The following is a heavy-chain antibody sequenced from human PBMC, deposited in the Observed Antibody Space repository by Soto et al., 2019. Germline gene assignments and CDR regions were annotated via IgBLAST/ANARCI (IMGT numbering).Heavy chain of an antibody. J-gene: IGHJ6*02. CDR1: GFTFSAYW. CDR3: ARAEGGCSSTSCHSYGMDV. Sequence: LRLSCEASGFTFSAYWMHWVRQAPGKGLEWVSRINSDGSGTTYADSVQGRFTISRDNAKNTVFLQMTSLRAEDTAVYYCARAEGGCSSTSCHSYGMDVWGQGTTVTVSS. V-gene: IGHV3-74*01. D-gene: IGHD2-2*01. CDR2: INSDGSGT.